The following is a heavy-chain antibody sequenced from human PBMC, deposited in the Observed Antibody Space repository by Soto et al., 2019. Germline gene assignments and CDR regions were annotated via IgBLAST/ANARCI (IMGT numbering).Heavy chain of an antibody. CDR2: IYYSGST. J-gene: IGHJ6*02. CDR3: ARIGDGYYASSGSSNPEYYYYGMDV. V-gene: IGHV4-59*01. D-gene: IGHD3-22*01. Sequence: QVQLQESGPGLVKPSETLSLTCTVSGGSISSYYWSWIRQPPGKGLEWIGYIYYSGSTNYNPSLKPRFTISVDSSKNLLALKLSSVTAADTAVYYCARIGDGYYASSGSSNPEYYYYGMDVWGQGTTVTVSS. CDR1: GGSISSYY.